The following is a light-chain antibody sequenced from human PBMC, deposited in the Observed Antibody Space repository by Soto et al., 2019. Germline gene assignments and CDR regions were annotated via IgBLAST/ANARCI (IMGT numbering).Light chain of an antibody. CDR3: QHYNSYSEA. CDR2: KAS. CDR1: QTISSW. J-gene: IGKJ1*01. Sequence: IQRTNAPSTLSGSIGDRVTITFLSSQTISSWLAWYQQKPGKAPKLLIYKASTLKSGVPSRFSGSGSGTEFTLTISSLQPDDFATYYCQHYNSYSEAFGQGTKVDIK. V-gene: IGKV1-5*03.